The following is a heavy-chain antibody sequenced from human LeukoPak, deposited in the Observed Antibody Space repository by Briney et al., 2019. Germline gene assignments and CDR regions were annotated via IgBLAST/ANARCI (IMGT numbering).Heavy chain of an antibody. D-gene: IGHD4-17*01. CDR3: VRHHTYYGNFDY. CDR1: GGSISSSNYY. CDR2: MYYSGST. Sequence: SETLSLTCSVSGGSISSSNYYWGWIRQPPGKGLEWIGSMYYSGSTYYNPSLKSRVTISVDTSKNQFSLTLSSVTAADTAVYSCVRHHTYYGNFDYWGQGTLVTVSS. V-gene: IGHV4-39*01. J-gene: IGHJ4*02.